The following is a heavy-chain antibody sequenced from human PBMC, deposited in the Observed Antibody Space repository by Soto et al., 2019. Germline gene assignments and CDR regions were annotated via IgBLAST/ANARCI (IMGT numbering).Heavy chain of an antibody. CDR1: ETTFNTYI. V-gene: IGHV3-21*01. Sequence: LILSCASSETTFNTYIMYWLPQAPGKGLELVSSIISSITYYADSVKGRFTISRNNAKNSLYLQMNSMRAEDTTMEYCGKDFNGMGEYHAFDFWAKGTMVPVAS. CDR2: IISSITY. CDR3: GKDFNGMGEYHAFDF. D-gene: IGHD2-2*01. J-gene: IGHJ3*01.